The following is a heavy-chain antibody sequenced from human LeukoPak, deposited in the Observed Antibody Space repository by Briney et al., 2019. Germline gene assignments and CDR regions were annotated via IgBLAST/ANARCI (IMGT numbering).Heavy chain of an antibody. CDR1: GFTFGSYS. D-gene: IGHD2-2*01. CDR2: ISYDGYEK. J-gene: IGHJ4*02. CDR3: ARDKNAYHSFDS. Sequence: GGPLRLSCAASGFTFGSYSMHWVRQAPGKGLEWVAVISYDGYEKNYGDPVKGRFTISRENFKSTLFLQMNSLRAEDTAVYYCARDKNAYHSFDSWGQGTLVTVSS. V-gene: IGHV3-30-3*01.